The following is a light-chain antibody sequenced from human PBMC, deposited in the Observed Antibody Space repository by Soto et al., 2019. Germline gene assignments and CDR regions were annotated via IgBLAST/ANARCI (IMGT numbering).Light chain of an antibody. CDR3: QSYDSSLSALYV. V-gene: IGLV1-40*01. J-gene: IGLJ1*01. CDR2: GNS. CDR1: SSNIGAGYD. Sequence: QSVLTQPPSVSGAPGQRVTISYTGSSSNIGAGYDVHWYQQLPGTAPKLLIYGNSNRPSGVPDRFSGSKSGTSASLAITGLQAEDEADYYCQSYDSSLSALYVFGTGTKLTVL.